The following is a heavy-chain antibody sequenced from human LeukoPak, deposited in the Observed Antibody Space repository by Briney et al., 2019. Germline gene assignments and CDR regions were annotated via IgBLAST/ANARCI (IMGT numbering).Heavy chain of an antibody. D-gene: IGHD3-10*02. CDR2: FHGYGSYM. V-gene: IGHV3-21*01. Sequence: PGGSLRLSCAASGYIFSIYNMHWVRQAPGKGLECVSLFHGYGSYMYYVYSLKGRFTISRHNAKNSLYLPINRLTAKDAAVYYCATEGAVTVRAFDYWGQGTLVTVSS. CDR3: ATEGAVTVRAFDY. CDR1: GYIFSIYN. J-gene: IGHJ4*02.